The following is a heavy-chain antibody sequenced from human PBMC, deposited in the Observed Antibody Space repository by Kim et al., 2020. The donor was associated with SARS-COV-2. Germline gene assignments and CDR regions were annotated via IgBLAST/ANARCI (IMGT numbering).Heavy chain of an antibody. CDR3: VNSREYYDILTGYYHWAYFDY. CDR1: DYSISSGYY. Sequence: SETLSLTCSVSDYSISSGYYWGWVRQPPGKGLEWIGSFSHSGSTYYYPSLKGRVTISVDTSKNQFSLKLTSVTAADTAVYYCVNSREYYDILTGYYHWAYFDYWGQGTLVTVSS. D-gene: IGHD3-9*01. V-gene: IGHV4-38-2*02. J-gene: IGHJ4*02. CDR2: FSHSGST.